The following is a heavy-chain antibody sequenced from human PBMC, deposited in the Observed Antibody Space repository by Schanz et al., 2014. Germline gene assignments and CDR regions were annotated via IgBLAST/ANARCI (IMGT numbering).Heavy chain of an antibody. V-gene: IGHV4-31*03. Sequence: QVQLQESGPGLVKPSQTLSLTCSVSGGSISSGSYSWTWIRQPPGKGLEWIGYIFHSGSTFYNPSLNSRVTISVDTSKNQFSLNLSSATAADTAVYYCARDRGHGDLPGDIWGQGTMVTVSS. CDR2: IFHSGST. CDR3: ARDRGHGDLPGDI. CDR1: GGSISSGSYS. J-gene: IGHJ3*02. D-gene: IGHD4-17*01.